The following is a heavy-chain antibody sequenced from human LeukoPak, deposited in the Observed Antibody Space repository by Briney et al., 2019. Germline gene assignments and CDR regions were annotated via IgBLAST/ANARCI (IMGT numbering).Heavy chain of an antibody. CDR3: ATPYGSGSYYPYYFDY. Sequence: GRSLRLSCAASGFTFSSYSMNWVRQAPGKGLEWVSSISSSSSYIYYADSVKGRFTISRDNAKNSLYLQMNSLRAEDTAVYYCATPYGSGSYYPYYFDYWGQGTLVTVSS. V-gene: IGHV3-21*01. CDR2: ISSSSSYI. D-gene: IGHD3-10*01. CDR1: GFTFSSYS. J-gene: IGHJ4*02.